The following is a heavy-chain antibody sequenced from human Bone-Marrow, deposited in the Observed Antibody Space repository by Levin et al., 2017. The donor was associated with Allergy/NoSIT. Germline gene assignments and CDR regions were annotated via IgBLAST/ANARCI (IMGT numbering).Heavy chain of an antibody. CDR3: ARSAGDLWGYYKGTEGYSAFDI. CDR2: IIPAIYTS. Sequence: ASVKVSCKTSGGTFNNYAFSWVRQAPGQGLEWMGGIIPAIYTSDYAQKFQGRVTIIADESASSAYMELSGLTSEDTAGYYCARSAGDLWGYYKGTEGYSAFDIWGKGTVVTVSS. J-gene: IGHJ3*02. D-gene: IGHD3-10*01. CDR1: GGTFNNYA. V-gene: IGHV1-69*13.